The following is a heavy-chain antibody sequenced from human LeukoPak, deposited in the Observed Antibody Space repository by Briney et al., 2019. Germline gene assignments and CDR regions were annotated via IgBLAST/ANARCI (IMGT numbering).Heavy chain of an antibody. V-gene: IGHV4-61*02. CDR1: GGSISSGSDY. CDR3: ARDPSSDAFDI. Sequence: SETLSLTCTVSGGSISSGSDYWSWIRQPAGKGLEWIGPIYTSGSTNYNPSLKSRVPISVDTSKNQFSLKLSSVTAADTAVYYCARDPSSDAFDIWGEGTIVTASS. J-gene: IGHJ3*02. CDR2: IYTSGST. D-gene: IGHD6-25*01.